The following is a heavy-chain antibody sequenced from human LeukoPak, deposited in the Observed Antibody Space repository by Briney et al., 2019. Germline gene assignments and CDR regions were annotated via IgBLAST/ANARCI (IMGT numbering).Heavy chain of an antibody. V-gene: IGHV3-30*02. CDR3: ANGRGQYRPHYSMDV. D-gene: IGHD3-16*02. J-gene: IGHJ6*03. CDR1: GFTFSSYG. CDR2: IRSDGSNK. Sequence: GGSLRLSCAASGFTFSSYGMHWVRQAPGKGLEWVAFIRSDGSNKYYADSVKGRFAISRDNSKNTLYLQMNSLRAEDTAVYSCANGRGQYRPHYSMDVWGRGTTVTVSS.